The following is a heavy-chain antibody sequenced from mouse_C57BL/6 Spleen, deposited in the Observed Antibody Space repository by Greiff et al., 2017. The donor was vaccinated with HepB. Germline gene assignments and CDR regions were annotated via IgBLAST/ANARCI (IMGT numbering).Heavy chain of an antibody. J-gene: IGHJ4*01. V-gene: IGHV5-4*03. CDR1: GFTFSSYA. Sequence: EVKLMESGGGLVKPGGSLKLSCAASGFTFSSYAMSWVRQTPEKRLEWVATISDGGSYTYYPDNVKGRFTISRDNAKNNLYLQMSHLKSEDTAMYYCARVLRITRAMDYWGQGTSVTVSS. D-gene: IGHD2-4*01. CDR2: ISDGGSYT. CDR3: ARVLRITRAMDY.